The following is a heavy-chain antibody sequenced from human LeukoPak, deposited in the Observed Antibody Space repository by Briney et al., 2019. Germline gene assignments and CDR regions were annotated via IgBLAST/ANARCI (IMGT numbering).Heavy chain of an antibody. D-gene: IGHD5-18*01. CDR3: ARSKGAAMVYYYYYMDV. CDR2: ISGSGGST. J-gene: IGHJ6*03. CDR1: GFTFSSYA. Sequence: PGGSLRLSCAASGFTFSSYAMSWVRQAPGKGLEWVSAISGSGGSTYYADSVKGRFTISRDNSKNTLYLQMNSLRAEDTAVYYCARSKGAAMVYYYYYMDVWGKGTTVTVSS. V-gene: IGHV3-23*01.